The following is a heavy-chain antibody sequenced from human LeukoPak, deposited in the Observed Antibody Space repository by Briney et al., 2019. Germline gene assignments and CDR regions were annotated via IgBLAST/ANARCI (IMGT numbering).Heavy chain of an antibody. CDR3: VVVVEPPDSDGFDV. Sequence: GGSLRLSCAASGFTFGNSWVHWVRQAPGKGLVWVSLINADGSTATCADSVKGRFTISRDNARNTPSLQMNSLTVEDTAVYYCVVVVEPPDSDGFDVWGQGAMITVSS. CDR1: GFTFGNSW. CDR2: INADGSTA. V-gene: IGHV3-74*01. J-gene: IGHJ3*01. D-gene: IGHD1-14*01.